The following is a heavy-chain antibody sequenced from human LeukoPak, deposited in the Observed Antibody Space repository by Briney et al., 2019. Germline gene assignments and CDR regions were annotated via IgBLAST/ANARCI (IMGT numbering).Heavy chain of an antibody. Sequence: PGGSLRLSCAASGFTFSDYYMSWIRQAPGKGLEWVSYISSSGSTIYYAGSVKGRFTISRDNAKNSLYLQMNSLRAEDTAVYYCASSIAAAGTMNWFDPWGQGTLVTVSS. D-gene: IGHD6-13*01. CDR3: ASSIAAAGTMNWFDP. J-gene: IGHJ5*02. CDR1: GFTFSDYY. CDR2: ISSSGSTI. V-gene: IGHV3-11*04.